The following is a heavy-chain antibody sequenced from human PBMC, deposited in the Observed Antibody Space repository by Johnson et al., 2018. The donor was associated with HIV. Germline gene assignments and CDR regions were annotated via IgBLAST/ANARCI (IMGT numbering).Heavy chain of an antibody. J-gene: IGHJ3*02. V-gene: IGHV3-30*02. D-gene: IGHD1-26*01. CDR3: ARESKWESRTPHAFDI. CDR1: GFTFSTYG. Sequence: VQLVESGGGVVQPGGSLRLSCAASGFTFSTYGMHWVRQAPGKGLEWVSFIRYDGSSKYYADSVKGRFTVSRDKSKNTLYLQMKSLRPEDTAVYYCARESKWESRTPHAFDIWGQGTMVTVSS. CDR2: IRYDGSSK.